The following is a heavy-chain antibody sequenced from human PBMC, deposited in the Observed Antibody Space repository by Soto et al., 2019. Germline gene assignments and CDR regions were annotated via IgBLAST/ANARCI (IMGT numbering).Heavy chain of an antibody. CDR1: GGSISSSSYY. D-gene: IGHD6-13*01. CDR3: AGASSSWYTFYGMDV. J-gene: IGHJ6*02. Sequence: SETLSLTCTVSGGSISSSSYYWGWIRQPPGKGLEWIGSIYYSGSTYYNPSLKSRVTISVDTSKNQFSLKLSSETTADTAVYYCAGASSSWYTFYGMDVWGQGTTVT. CDR2: IYYSGST. V-gene: IGHV4-39*01.